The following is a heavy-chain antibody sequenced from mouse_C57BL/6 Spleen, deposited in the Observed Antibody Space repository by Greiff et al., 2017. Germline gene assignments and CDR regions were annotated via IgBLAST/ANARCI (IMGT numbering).Heavy chain of an antibody. D-gene: IGHD1-1*01. CDR1: GYAFSSSW. CDR3: ARDYYGSSYAAY. V-gene: IGHV1-82*01. Sequence: VQVVESGPELVKPGASVKISCKASGYAFSSSWMTWVKQRPGKGLEWIGRIYPGDGDTNYNGKFKGKATLTADKSSSTAYMQLSSLTSEDSAVYFCARDYYGSSYAAYWGQGTLVTVSA. CDR2: IYPGDGDT. J-gene: IGHJ3*01.